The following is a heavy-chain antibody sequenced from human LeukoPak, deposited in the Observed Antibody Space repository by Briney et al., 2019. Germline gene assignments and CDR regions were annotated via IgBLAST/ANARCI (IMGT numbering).Heavy chain of an antibody. CDR1: GYTFTNYD. CDR3: ARGLEGPAAGDY. D-gene: IGHD6-13*01. Sequence: ASVKVSCKASGYTFTNYDINWVRQATGQGLEWMGWMNPNSGNTGYAQKFQGRVTMTRNTSISTAYMELSSLRSEDTAVYYCARGLEGPAAGDYWGQGTLVTVSS. J-gene: IGHJ4*02. V-gene: IGHV1-8*01. CDR2: MNPNSGNT.